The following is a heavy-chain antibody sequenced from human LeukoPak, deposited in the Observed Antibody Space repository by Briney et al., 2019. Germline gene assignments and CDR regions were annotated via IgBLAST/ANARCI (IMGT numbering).Heavy chain of an antibody. Sequence: ASVKVSCKASGYTFTGYYMHWVRQAPGQGLEWMGWINPNSGGTNYAQKFQGRVTMTRDTSISTAYMELSRLRSDDTAVYYCARDRVRYSSSLLASNWFDPWGQGTLVTVSS. D-gene: IGHD6-6*01. CDR3: ARDRVRYSSSLLASNWFDP. V-gene: IGHV1-2*02. CDR1: GYTFTGYY. J-gene: IGHJ5*02. CDR2: INPNSGGT.